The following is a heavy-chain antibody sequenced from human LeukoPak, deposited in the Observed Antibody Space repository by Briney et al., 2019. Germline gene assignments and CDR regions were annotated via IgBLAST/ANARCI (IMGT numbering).Heavy chain of an antibody. CDR3: ARRDGYNPRVDY. CDR1: GGSISSGDYY. V-gene: IGHV4-30-4*08. CDR2: IYYSGST. J-gene: IGHJ4*02. Sequence: PSQTLSLTCTVSGGSISSGDYYWSWIRQPPGKGLEWIEYIYYSGSTYYNPSLKSRVTISVDTSKNQFSLKLSSVTAADTAVYYCARRDGYNPRVDYWGQGTLVTVSS. D-gene: IGHD5-24*01.